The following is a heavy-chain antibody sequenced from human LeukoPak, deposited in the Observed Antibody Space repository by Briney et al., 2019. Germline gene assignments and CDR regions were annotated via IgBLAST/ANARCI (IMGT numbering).Heavy chain of an antibody. V-gene: IGHV3-43*02. Sequence: GGSLGLSCAAPGFMFHDYAIHWVRQAPGKGLEWVSLISGDGGSTFYADSVKGRFTISRDNSKNSLYLQMNSRRSDDTALYYCARESESSGWYDYWGQGTLVTVSS. CDR3: ARESESSGWYDY. CDR1: GFMFHDYA. CDR2: ISGDGGST. J-gene: IGHJ4*02. D-gene: IGHD6-19*01.